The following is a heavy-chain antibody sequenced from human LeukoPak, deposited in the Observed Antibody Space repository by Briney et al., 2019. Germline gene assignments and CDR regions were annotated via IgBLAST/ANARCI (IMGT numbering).Heavy chain of an antibody. Sequence: ASVKVSCKASGYTFTSHGLSWARQAPGQGLEWMGWISIYSGNTNYAQKFQDRISMTTDTSTSTAYMELRSLKSDDTAAYYCARDPGGTWGFDYWGQGALVTVSS. CDR3: ARDPGGTWGFDY. CDR2: ISIYSGNT. J-gene: IGHJ4*02. CDR1: GYTFTSHG. V-gene: IGHV1-18*01. D-gene: IGHD7-27*01.